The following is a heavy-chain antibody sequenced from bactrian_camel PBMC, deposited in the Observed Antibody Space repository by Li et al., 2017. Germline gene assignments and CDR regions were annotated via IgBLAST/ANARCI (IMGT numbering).Heavy chain of an antibody. CDR2: VSTGGSST. V-gene: IGHV3S1*01. CDR1: GFTFSSNY. D-gene: IGHD4*01. CDR3: AQGVWYSTYGDIQRHR. Sequence: HVQLVESGGGSVQAGGSLRLSCAASGFTFSSNYMNWFRQAPGQKREAVAAVSTGGSSTMYVDSVKGRFTISRESGKNTLYLQLNSLKTEDTAMYYCAQGVWYSTYGDIQRHRRGQGTQVTVS. J-gene: IGHJ4*01.